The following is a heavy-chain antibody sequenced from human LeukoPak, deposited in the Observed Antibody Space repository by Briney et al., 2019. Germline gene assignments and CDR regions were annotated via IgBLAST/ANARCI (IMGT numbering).Heavy chain of an antibody. V-gene: IGHV3-7*03. CDR2: INQDGTEK. Sequence: QPGGSLRLSCAASGFSFSTYWMSWVRQAPGKELEWVANINQDGTEKYYVDSVKGRFTISRDNAKNSLYLQMNSLRAEDTALYYCARALGSAAGAFDYWGQGTLVTVSS. J-gene: IGHJ4*02. CDR1: GFSFSTYW. CDR3: ARALGSAAGAFDY. D-gene: IGHD6-13*01.